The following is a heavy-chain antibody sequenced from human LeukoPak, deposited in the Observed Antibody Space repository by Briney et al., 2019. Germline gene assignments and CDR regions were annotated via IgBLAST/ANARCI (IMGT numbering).Heavy chain of an antibody. CDR2: IYYSGST. D-gene: IGHD3-22*01. V-gene: IGHV4-39*07. CDR1: GGSISSSSYY. Sequence: SETLSLTCTVSGGSISSSSYYWGWIRQPPGKGLEWIGSIYYSGSTYYNPSLKSRVTISVDTSKNQFSLELSSVTAADTAVYYCARVSSYDSSGYWYFTGYYFDYWGQGTLVTVSS. J-gene: IGHJ4*02. CDR3: ARVSSYDSSGYWYFTGYYFDY.